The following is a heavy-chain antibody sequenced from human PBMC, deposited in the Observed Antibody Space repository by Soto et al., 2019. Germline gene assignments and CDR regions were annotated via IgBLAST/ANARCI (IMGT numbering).Heavy chain of an antibody. D-gene: IGHD3-10*01. CDR1: GFTFSSYE. V-gene: IGHV3-48*03. CDR3: ARGLRGELSPGGIDQFDH. CDR2: ISSSGGTI. J-gene: IGHJ4*01. Sequence: ETQLVDSGGGSVQPGGSLRLSCAASGFTFSSYEMNWVRQAPGKGLKWVSYISSSGGTIFYADSVKGRFTISRDNARNALSLQMNSLRAEDTAVYYCARGLRGELSPGGIDQFDHWGHGTLVTVSS.